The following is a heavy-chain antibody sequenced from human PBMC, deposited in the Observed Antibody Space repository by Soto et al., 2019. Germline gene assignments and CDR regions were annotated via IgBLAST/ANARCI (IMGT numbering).Heavy chain of an antibody. V-gene: IGHV3-23*01. CDR2: ISGSGGST. D-gene: IGHD4-17*01. Sequence: EVQLLESGGGLVQPGGSLRLSCAASGFTFSSYAMSWVRQAPGKGLEWVSAISGSGGSTYYADYLKGRFTISRYNSKNTLYLQMNRLTAEDTAVYYCAKDSLKNVYGDSLDYWGQGTLVTVSS. J-gene: IGHJ4*02. CDR3: AKDSLKNVYGDSLDY. CDR1: GFTFSSYA.